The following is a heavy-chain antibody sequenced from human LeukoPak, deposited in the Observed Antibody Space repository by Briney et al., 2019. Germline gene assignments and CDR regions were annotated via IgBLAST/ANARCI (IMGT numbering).Heavy chain of an antibody. CDR1: GYTFTSYF. CDR2: INPSGGST. CDR3: ARLYYYDSSGYYYDAFDV. J-gene: IGHJ3*01. Sequence: ASVKVSCKASGYTFTSYFMHWVRQAPGQGLEWMGIINPSGGSTSYAQKFQGRVTMTRETSTSTVYMELSSLRSEDTAVYYCARLYYYDSSGYYYDAFDVWGQGTMVTVSS. D-gene: IGHD3-22*01. V-gene: IGHV1-46*01.